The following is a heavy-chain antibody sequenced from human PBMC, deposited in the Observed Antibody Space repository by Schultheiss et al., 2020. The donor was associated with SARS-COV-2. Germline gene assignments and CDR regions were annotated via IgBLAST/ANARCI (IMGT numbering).Heavy chain of an antibody. D-gene: IGHD1-20*01. J-gene: IGHJ4*02. CDR1: GFIFSTYG. V-gene: IGHV3-30-3*02. CDR3: AKSHNWNVYYFDY. Sequence: GGSLRLSCATSGFIFSTYGMHWVRQAPGKGLEWVAVISYDGSNKYYADSVKGRFTISRDNSKNTLYLQMDSLRAEDTAVYYCAKSHNWNVYYFDYWGQGTLVTVSS. CDR2: ISYDGSNK.